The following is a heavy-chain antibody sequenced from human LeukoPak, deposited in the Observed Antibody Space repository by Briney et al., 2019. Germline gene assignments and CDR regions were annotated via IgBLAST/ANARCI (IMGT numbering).Heavy chain of an antibody. J-gene: IGHJ3*02. CDR2: ISYDGSNK. D-gene: IGHD6-13*01. CDR1: GFTFSSYA. V-gene: IGHV3-30-3*01. CDR3: ARARLYSSSRHAFDI. Sequence: PGGSLRLSCAASGFTFSSYAMHWVRQAPGKGLEWVAVISYDGSNKYYADSVKGRFTISRDNSKNTLYLQMNSLRAEDTAVYYCARARLYSSSRHAFDIWGQGTMVTVSS.